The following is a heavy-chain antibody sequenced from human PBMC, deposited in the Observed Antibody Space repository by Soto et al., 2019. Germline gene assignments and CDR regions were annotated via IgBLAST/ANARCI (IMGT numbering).Heavy chain of an antibody. V-gene: IGHV1-8*01. Sequence: QVQLVQSGAEVKKPGASVKVSCKASGYTFTSYDINWVRQATGQGLEWMGWMNPNSGNTGYAQKFQGRVTMTRNTSISTAYMELRSLSSEDTAVYYCTRVINYYASGYDAFDIWGQGTIVTVSS. CDR1: GYTFTSYD. CDR2: MNPNSGNT. D-gene: IGHD3-10*01. CDR3: TRVINYYASGYDAFDI. J-gene: IGHJ3*02.